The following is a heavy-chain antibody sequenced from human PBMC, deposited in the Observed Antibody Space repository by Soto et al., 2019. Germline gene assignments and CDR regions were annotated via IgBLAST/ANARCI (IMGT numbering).Heavy chain of an antibody. D-gene: IGHD3-16*01. CDR2: IYYSGST. Sequence: PSETLSLTCTVSGGSISSSSYYWGWIRQPPGKGLEWIGSIYYSGSTYYNPSLKSRVTISVDTSKNQFSLKLSSVTAADTAVYYCARSFPGELLWFDPWGPGTLVTV. V-gene: IGHV4-39*01. J-gene: IGHJ5*02. CDR1: GGSISSSSYY. CDR3: ARSFPGELLWFDP.